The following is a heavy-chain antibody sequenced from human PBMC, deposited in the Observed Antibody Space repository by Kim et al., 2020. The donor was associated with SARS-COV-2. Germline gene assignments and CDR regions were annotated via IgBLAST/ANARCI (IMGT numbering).Heavy chain of an antibody. Sequence: ASVKVSCKASGYTFDRYTFADFNMHLFRQAPGQGLEWMGWGNPTSGGTKFAQKFQGRVTMTGDTSISTAYMELSRLKSDDTAVYYCARGRGDWAFGYFDLWGQGTMVTVSS. CDR1: GYTFDRYTFADFN. CDR2: GNPTSGGT. D-gene: IGHD2-21*02. CDR3: ARGRGDWAFGYFDL. J-gene: IGHJ3*01. V-gene: IGHV1-2*02.